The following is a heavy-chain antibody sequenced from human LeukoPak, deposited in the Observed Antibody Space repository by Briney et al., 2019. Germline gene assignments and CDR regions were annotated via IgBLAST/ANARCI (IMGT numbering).Heavy chain of an antibody. D-gene: IGHD3-3*01. V-gene: IGHV3-30*18. CDR3: AKCLMHYDFWSGSPHGMDV. J-gene: IGHJ6*02. CDR2: ISYDGSNK. CDR1: GFTFSSYG. Sequence: PGGSLRLSCAASGFTFSSYGMHWVRQAPGKGLEWVAVISYDGSNKYHADSVKGRFTISRDNSKNTLYLQMNSLRAEDTAVYYCAKCLMHYDFWSGSPHGMDVWGQGTTVTVSS.